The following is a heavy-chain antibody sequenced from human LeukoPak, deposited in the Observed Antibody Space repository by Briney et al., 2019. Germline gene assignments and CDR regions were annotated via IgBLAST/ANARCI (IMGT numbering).Heavy chain of an antibody. V-gene: IGHV3-33*01. D-gene: IGHD5-24*01. Sequence: GRSLRLSCAASGFTFSSYGMHWVRQAPGKGLEWVAVIWYDGSNKYYADSVKGRFTISRDNSKNTLYLQMNSLRAEDTAVYYCARVKFDGYNSPFDYWGQGTLVTVSS. CDR3: ARVKFDGYNSPFDY. CDR2: IWYDGSNK. CDR1: GFTFSSYG. J-gene: IGHJ4*02.